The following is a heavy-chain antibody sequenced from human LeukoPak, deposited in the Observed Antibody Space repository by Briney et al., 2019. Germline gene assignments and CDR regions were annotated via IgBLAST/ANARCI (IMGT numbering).Heavy chain of an antibody. CDR3: AKRDGYKSGAVDI. Sequence: GGSLRLSCAASGFTFSSYAMSWVRPAPGKGLEWVSTINGGGDSTNHADSVKGRFTISRDNSKNTLYLQMNSLRAEDTAVYYCAKRDGYKSGAVDIWGQGTMVTVSS. CDR1: GFTFSSYA. V-gene: IGHV3-23*01. CDR2: INGGGDST. J-gene: IGHJ3*02. D-gene: IGHD5-24*01.